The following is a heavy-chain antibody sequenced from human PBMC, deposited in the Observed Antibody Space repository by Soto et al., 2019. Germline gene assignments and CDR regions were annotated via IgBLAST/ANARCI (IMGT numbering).Heavy chain of an antibody. V-gene: IGHV4-34*01. J-gene: IGHJ4*02. CDR3: AKDPNY. CDR1: GASFSGYY. Sequence: QVQLQQWGAGLLKPSETLSLTCAVYGASFSGYYWSWIRQPPGKGLEWIGEIDESGSTNYNPSLKSRVTISISTVNDPFSLELSSVSGAGTAVYYCAKDPNYWGQGPLVTVSS. CDR2: IDESGST.